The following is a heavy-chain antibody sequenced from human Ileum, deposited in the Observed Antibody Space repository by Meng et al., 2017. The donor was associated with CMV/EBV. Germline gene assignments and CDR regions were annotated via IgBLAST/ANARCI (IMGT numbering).Heavy chain of an antibody. D-gene: IGHD6-19*01. Sequence: GGSLRLSCSASGFTFSGYGMSWVRQAPGKGLEWVSAIRDSGANTYYAGSVTGRFTISRDNSHNTLYLQMHSLRAEDTAVYYCARALGLGAVMPNYDAFDLWGQATVVTVSS. V-gene: IGHV3-23*01. J-gene: IGHJ3*01. CDR2: IRDSGANT. CDR1: GFTFSGYG. CDR3: ARALGLGAVMPNYDAFDL.